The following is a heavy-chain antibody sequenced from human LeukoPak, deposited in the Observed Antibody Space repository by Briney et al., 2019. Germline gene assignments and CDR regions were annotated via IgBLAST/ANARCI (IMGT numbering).Heavy chain of an antibody. V-gene: IGHV4-59*01. CDR3: ASTLNVLLKDAFDI. Sequence: KPSETLSLTCTVSGGSISSYYWSWIRQPPGKGLEWIGYIHYSGSTNYNPSLKSRVTISVDTSKNQFSLKLSSVTAADTAVYYCASTLNVLLKDAFDIWGQGTMVTVSS. D-gene: IGHD3-10*01. J-gene: IGHJ3*02. CDR2: IHYSGST. CDR1: GGSISSYY.